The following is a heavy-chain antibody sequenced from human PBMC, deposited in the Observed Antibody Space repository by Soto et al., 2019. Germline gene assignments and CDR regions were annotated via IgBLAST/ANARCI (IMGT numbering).Heavy chain of an antibody. CDR3: AKSTGGTANGMDV. CDR1: GFTFDEYG. V-gene: IGHV3-9*01. Sequence: EVQLVESGGGLVQPGRSLRLSCGASGFTFDEYGMHWVRQAPGKGLEWVSGISWNSGTIGYADSVKGRFTISRDNAKNSLYLPMSSLRAEDTALYYCAKSTGGTANGMDVWGLGTTVIVSS. D-gene: IGHD2-8*02. CDR2: ISWNSGTI. J-gene: IGHJ6*02.